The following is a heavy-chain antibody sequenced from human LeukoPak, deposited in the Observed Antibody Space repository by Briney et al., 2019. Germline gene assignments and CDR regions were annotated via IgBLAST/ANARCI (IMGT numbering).Heavy chain of an antibody. CDR3: ASVVVAATLFDY. Sequence: PSETLSLTCTVSGGSLNPYYWSWIRQPAGKGLEWIGRIYFSGDTHYIPSLQSRVTISVDTSKNQFSLRLSSVTAADTAVYYCASVVVAATLFDYWGQGTLVTVSS. V-gene: IGHV4-4*07. D-gene: IGHD2-15*01. J-gene: IGHJ4*02. CDR1: GGSLNPYY. CDR2: IYFSGDT.